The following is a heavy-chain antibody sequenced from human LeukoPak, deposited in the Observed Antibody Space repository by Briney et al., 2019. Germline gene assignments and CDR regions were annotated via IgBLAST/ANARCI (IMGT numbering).Heavy chain of an antibody. J-gene: IGHJ3*02. CDR2: IYYSGST. V-gene: IGHV4-59*01. CDR1: GGSISSYY. D-gene: IGHD2-21*02. CDR3: ARRLPPGAFDI. Sequence: PETLSLTCTVSGGSISSYYWSWIRQPPGKGLEWIGYIYYSGSTNYNPSLKSRVTISVDTSKNQFSLKLSSVTAADTAVYYCARRLPPGAFDIWGQGTMVTVSS.